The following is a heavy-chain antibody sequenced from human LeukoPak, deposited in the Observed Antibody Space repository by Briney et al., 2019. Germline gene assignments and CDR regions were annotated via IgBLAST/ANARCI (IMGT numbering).Heavy chain of an antibody. D-gene: IGHD3-22*01. CDR1: GYTFTSYA. V-gene: IGHV1-3*01. J-gene: IGHJ3*02. CDR2: INAGNGNT. Sequence: GASVKVSCKASGYTFTSYAMHWVRQAPGQRLEWMGWINAGNGNTKYSQKFQGRVTITRDTSASTAYMELSSLRSEDTAVYYCARLFAYYYDSSGFTDAFDIWGQGTIVTVSS. CDR3: ARLFAYYYDSSGFTDAFDI.